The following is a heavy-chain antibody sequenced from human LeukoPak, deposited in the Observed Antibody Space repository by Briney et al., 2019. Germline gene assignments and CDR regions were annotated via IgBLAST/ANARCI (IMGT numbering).Heavy chain of an antibody. D-gene: IGHD6-19*01. CDR2: IYSGGST. J-gene: IGHJ4*02. CDR1: GFTVSSNY. Sequence: GGSLRLSCAASGFTVSSNYMSWVRQAPGKGLEWVSVIYSGGSTYYADSVKGRFTISRDNSKNTLYLQMNSLRAEDTAVYYCASVTRRKWLSAAPDYWGQGTLVTVSS. V-gene: IGHV3-66*01. CDR3: ASVTRRKWLSAAPDY.